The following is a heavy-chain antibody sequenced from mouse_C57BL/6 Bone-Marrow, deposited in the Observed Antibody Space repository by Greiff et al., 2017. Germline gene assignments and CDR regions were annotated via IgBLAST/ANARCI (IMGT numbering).Heavy chain of an antibody. CDR3: AIGCWFAY. CDR2: INPGSGGT. V-gene: IGHV1-54*01. D-gene: IGHD3-3*01. Sequence: VQLVESGAELVRPGTSVKVSCKASGYAFTNYLIEWVKQRHGQGLEWIGEINPGSGGTSYNEKFKGKATLTADKSSSTAYMQHRSLKSEYSAVYFCAIGCWFAYWGKGTLVTVSA. J-gene: IGHJ3*01. CDR1: GYAFTNYL.